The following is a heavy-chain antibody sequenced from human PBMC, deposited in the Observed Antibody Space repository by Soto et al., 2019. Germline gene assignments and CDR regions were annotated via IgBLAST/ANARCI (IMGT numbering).Heavy chain of an antibody. CDR3: AKAILTGPWWYYYGMDV. V-gene: IGHV3-30*18. CDR1: GFTFSSYG. CDR2: ISYDGSNK. J-gene: IGHJ6*02. D-gene: IGHD3-9*01. Sequence: LRLSCAASGFTFSSYGMHWVRQAPGKGLEWVAVISYDGSNKYYADSVKGRFTISRDNSKNTLYLQMNSLRAEDTAVYYCAKAILTGPWWYYYGMDVWGQGTTVTVSS.